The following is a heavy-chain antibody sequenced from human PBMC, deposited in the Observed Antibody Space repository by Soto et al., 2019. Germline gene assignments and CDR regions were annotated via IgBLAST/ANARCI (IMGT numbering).Heavy chain of an antibody. CDR3: ASVLGGDFEYYFDL. V-gene: IGHV4-31*03. Sequence: SETLSLTCTVSGVSISGGGYYCSWIRQHPGKGLEWIGNIYYSGRTYGNPSLKSRVILSVDTSKNHFSLKLLSVTAADSAMYYWASVLGGDFEYYFDLWGQRALVIFS. CDR2: IYYSGRT. D-gene: IGHD2-21*02. CDR1: GVSISGGGYY. J-gene: IGHJ4*02.